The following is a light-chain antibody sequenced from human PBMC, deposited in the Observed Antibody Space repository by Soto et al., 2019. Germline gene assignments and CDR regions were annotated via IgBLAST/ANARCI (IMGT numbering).Light chain of an antibody. CDR1: QSVSSN. V-gene: IGKV3-15*01. CDR2: GAS. CDR3: QQYETFPLT. Sequence: EIVMTQSPATLSVSPGERATLSCRASQSVSSNLAWYQQKPGQAPRLLFNGASTRATGIPVRFSASGSGTEFTLTISSLQPDEIGKYYCQQYETFPLTFGHGTRVDIK. J-gene: IGKJ5*01.